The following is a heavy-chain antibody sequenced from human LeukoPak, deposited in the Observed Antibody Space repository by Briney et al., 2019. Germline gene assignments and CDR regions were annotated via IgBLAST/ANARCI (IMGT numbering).Heavy chain of an antibody. V-gene: IGHV1-69*13. D-gene: IGHD3-9*01. CDR3: ASAPDYDILTGYLEDY. CDR1: GYTFTSYG. J-gene: IGHJ4*02. CDR2: IIPIFGTA. Sequence: SVKVSCKASGYTFTSYGISWVRQAPGQGLEWMGGIIPIFGTANYAQKFQGRVTITADESTSTAYMELSSLRSEDTAVYYCASAPDYDILTGYLEDYWGQGTLVTVSS.